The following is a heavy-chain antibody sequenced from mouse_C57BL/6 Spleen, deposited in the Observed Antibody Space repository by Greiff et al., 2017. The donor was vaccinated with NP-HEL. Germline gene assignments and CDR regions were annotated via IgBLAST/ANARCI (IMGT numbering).Heavy chain of an antibody. CDR1: GYTFTDYE. V-gene: IGHV1-15*01. CDR3: TGAYYGSSYDY. Sequence: VQLQQSGAELVRPGASVTLSCKASGYTFTDYEMHWVKQTPVHGLEWIGAIDPETGGTAYNQKFKGKAILTADKSSSTAYMELRSLTSEDSAVYYCTGAYYGSSYDYWGQGTTLTVSS. D-gene: IGHD1-1*01. J-gene: IGHJ2*01. CDR2: IDPETGGT.